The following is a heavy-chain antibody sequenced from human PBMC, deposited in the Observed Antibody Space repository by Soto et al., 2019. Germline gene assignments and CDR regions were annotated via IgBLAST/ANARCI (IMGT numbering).Heavy chain of an antibody. J-gene: IGHJ3*01. Sequence: QVQLQESGPGLVKPSGTLSLTCAVSGASISNDNWWSWVRQPPGNGLEWIGEIYHSGTTNYNPSLTSRVTISVDKPKNQFSLGLTSVTAADTAVYFCARNGYYSLDLWGQGAMVTVSS. CDR3: ARNGYYSLDL. CDR1: GASISNDNW. CDR2: IYHSGTT. D-gene: IGHD1-26*01. V-gene: IGHV4-4*02.